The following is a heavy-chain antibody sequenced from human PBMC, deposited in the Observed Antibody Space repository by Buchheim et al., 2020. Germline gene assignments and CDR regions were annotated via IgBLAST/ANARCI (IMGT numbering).Heavy chain of an antibody. Sequence: QVQLVESGGGAVQPGRSLRLSCAASGFTFSSYGMHWVRQAPGKGLEWVAVIWYDGSNKYYADSVKGRFTISRDNSKNTLYLQMNSLRAEDTAVYYCARGYYYDSSGYYYGYYYYGMDVWGQGTT. D-gene: IGHD3-22*01. CDR1: GFTFSSYG. CDR3: ARGYYYDSSGYYYGYYYYGMDV. J-gene: IGHJ6*02. V-gene: IGHV3-33*01. CDR2: IWYDGSNK.